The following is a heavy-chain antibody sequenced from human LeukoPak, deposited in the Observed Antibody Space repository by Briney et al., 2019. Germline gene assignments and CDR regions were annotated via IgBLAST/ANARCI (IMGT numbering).Heavy chain of an antibody. CDR3: ARDVKGGNFDY. Sequence: GGALRLSCAASGFTFIDYYMSWVPPGPGQGLEWVEVLWNDGTYKHYVDSVKGRFTISRDNSKYTLYLQMNSLRAEDTAVYYCARDVKGGNFDYWGQGTLVTVSS. J-gene: IGHJ4*02. CDR2: LWNDGTYK. V-gene: IGHV3-33*08. CDR1: GFTFIDYY. D-gene: IGHD3-16*01.